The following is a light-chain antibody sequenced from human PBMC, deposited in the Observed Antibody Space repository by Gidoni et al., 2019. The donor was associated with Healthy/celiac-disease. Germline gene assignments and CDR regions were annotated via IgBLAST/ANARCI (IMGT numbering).Light chain of an antibody. CDR2: GAS. Sequence: EIVLTQSPGPLSLSPGERATLSCRASQSVSSSYLAWYQQKPGQAPRLLIYGASSRATGIPDRFIGSGSGTDFTLTISRLEPEDFAVYYCQQYGSSPWTFGQGTKVEIK. J-gene: IGKJ1*01. V-gene: IGKV3-20*01. CDR3: QQYGSSPWT. CDR1: QSVSSSY.